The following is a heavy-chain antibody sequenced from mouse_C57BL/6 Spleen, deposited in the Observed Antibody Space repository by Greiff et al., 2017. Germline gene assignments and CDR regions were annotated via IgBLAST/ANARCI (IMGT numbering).Heavy chain of an antibody. CDR3: ARDGSNWAMDY. J-gene: IGHJ4*01. Sequence: EVKLQESGGGLVKPGGSLKLSCAASGFTFSSYAMSWVRQTPEKRLEWVATISDGGSYTYYPDNVKGRFTISRDNAKNNLYLQMSHLKSEDTAMYYCARDGSNWAMDYWGQGTSVTVSS. CDR2: ISDGGSYT. CDR1: GFTFSSYA. D-gene: IGHD2-5*01. V-gene: IGHV5-4*01.